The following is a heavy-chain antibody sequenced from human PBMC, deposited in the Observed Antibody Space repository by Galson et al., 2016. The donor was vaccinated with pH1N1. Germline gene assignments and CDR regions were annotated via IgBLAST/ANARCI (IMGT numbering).Heavy chain of an antibody. CDR2: IHESGNA. CDR1: GESFSNFY. V-gene: IGHV4-34*01. J-gene: IGHJ4*02. CDR3: ARIFVERLSGANSGVFDY. Sequence: ETLSLTCAVYGESFSNFYWSWIRQPPGKGLEWIGAIHESGNANYNTPLQSRVSISIYTSKKHFSLKLTSLTAPNTALFYCARIFVERLSGANSGVFDYWGQGILVTFSS. D-gene: IGHD4-23*01.